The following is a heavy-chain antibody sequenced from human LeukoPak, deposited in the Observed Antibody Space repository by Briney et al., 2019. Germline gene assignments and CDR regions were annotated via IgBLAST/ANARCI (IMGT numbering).Heavy chain of an antibody. J-gene: IGHJ4*02. CDR2: IIPIFGTA. V-gene: IGHV1-69*01. CDR1: GGTFSSYA. Sequence: SVKVSCKASGGTFSSYAISWVRQAPGQGLEWMGGIIPIFGTANYAQKFQGRVTITADESTSTAYMELSSLRSDDTAVYYCARFASAAADFDYWGQGTLVTVSS. CDR3: ARFASAAADFDY. D-gene: IGHD6-13*01.